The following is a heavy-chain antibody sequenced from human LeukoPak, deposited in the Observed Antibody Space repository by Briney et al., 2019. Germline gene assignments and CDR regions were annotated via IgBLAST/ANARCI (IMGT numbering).Heavy chain of an antibody. D-gene: IGHD6-19*01. CDR2: INPSSGGT. J-gene: IGHJ4*02. CDR3: ARARIAVAGTFDY. V-gene: IGHV1-2*02. Sequence: GASVKVSCQASVYTFTGYYMHWVRQGPGQGLEWMGCINPSSGGTKYAQKFQGGVTLTRDTSISTAYMELSRLRSDDTAVYYCARARIAVAGTFDYWGQGTLVTVSS. CDR1: VYTFTGYY.